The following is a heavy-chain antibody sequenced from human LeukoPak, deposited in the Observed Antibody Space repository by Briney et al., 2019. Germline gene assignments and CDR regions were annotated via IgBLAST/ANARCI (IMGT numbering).Heavy chain of an antibody. D-gene: IGHD5-12*01. CDR1: GYTFTGYY. J-gene: IGHJ4*02. CDR3: ARDASGYDGLDY. V-gene: IGHV1-2*02. CDR2: INPNSGGT. Sequence: ASVKVSCKASGYTFTGYYMHWVRQAPGQGLEWMGWINPNSGGTNYAQKFQGRVTMTRDTSISPASMELSRLRSDDTAVYYCARDASGYDGLDYWGQGTLVTVSS.